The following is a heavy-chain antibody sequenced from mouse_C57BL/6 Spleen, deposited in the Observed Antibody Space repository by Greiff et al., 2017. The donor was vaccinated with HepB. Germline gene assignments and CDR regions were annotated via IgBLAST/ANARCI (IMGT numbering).Heavy chain of an antibody. CDR3: ARHSLAYYSKYDYAMDY. CDR1: GYTFTEYT. CDR2: FYPGSGSI. V-gene: IGHV1-62-2*01. J-gene: IGHJ4*01. D-gene: IGHD2-5*01. Sequence: QVQLQQSGAELVKPGASVKLSCKASGYTFTEYTIHWVKQRSGQGLEWIGWFYPGSGSIKYNEKFKDKATLTADKSSSTVYMELSRLTSEDSAVYFCARHSLAYYSKYDYAMDYWGQGTSVTVSS.